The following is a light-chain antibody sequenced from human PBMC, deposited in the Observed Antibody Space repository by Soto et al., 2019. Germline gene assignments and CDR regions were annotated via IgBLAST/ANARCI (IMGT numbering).Light chain of an antibody. CDR3: CSYAGRSTYV. V-gene: IGLV2-23*02. Sequence: QSALTQPASVSGSPGQSITISCTGSNYDVGSFDLVSWYQQHPGKAPKLIIFEVTRRPSGVSNRFSASKSANTASLTISGLQAEDEADYCCCSYAGRSTYVFGTGTKLTVL. J-gene: IGLJ1*01. CDR1: NYDVGSFDL. CDR2: EVT.